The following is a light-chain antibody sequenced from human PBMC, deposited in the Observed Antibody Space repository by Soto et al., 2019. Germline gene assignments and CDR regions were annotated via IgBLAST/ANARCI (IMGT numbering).Light chain of an antibody. CDR1: QSIGNL. CDR3: QHYNSYSP. CDR2: KAS. V-gene: IGKV1-5*03. Sequence: DIQMTQSPSTLSASVGDRVIITCRASQSIGNLLAWYQQKPEKAPNLLIYKASTLESGVPSRFSGSGSGTEFTLTISSLQPDDFATYYCQHYNSYSPFGGGTKVEIK. J-gene: IGKJ4*02.